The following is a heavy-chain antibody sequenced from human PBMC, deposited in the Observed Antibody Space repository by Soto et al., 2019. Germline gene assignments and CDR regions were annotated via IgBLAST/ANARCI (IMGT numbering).Heavy chain of an antibody. CDR2: VSHDGRNT. J-gene: IGHJ4*02. D-gene: IGHD6-19*01. V-gene: IGHV3-30*18. Sequence: GGSLRLSCAASGFTFSDHAMHWVRQAPGKGLEWVAVVSHDGRNTHYADSVKGRFTTSRDSSKNTVSLEMTSLRAEDTAVYYCAKGGRQWLVTSDFNYWGQGALVTVSS. CDR1: GFTFSDHA. CDR3: AKGGRQWLVTSDFNY.